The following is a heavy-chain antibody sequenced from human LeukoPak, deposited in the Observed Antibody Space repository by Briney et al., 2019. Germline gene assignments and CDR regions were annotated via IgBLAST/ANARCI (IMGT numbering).Heavy chain of an antibody. V-gene: IGHV1-8*01. J-gene: IGHJ6*03. CDR3: ARGKWLRSYYYYYYYMDV. D-gene: IGHD5-12*01. Sequence: ASVKVSCKASGYTFTSYDINWVRQATGQGLEWMGWMNPNSGNAGYAQKFQGRVTMTRNTSISTAYMELNSLRSEDTAVYYCARGKWLRSYYYYYYYMDVWGKGTTVTVSS. CDR2: MNPNSGNA. CDR1: GYTFTSYD.